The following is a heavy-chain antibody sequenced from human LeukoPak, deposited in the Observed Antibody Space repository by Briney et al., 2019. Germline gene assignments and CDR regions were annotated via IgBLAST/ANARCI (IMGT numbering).Heavy chain of an antibody. V-gene: IGHV4-34*01. Sequence: SETLSLTCAVSGGSFSGYYWNWIRQPPGKGLEWIGEIDHSGSTNYNPSLKSRVTILVDTSKNQFSLKLSSVTAADTAVYYCARGRTWIYNWFDPWGQGTLVTVSS. CDR2: IDHSGST. CDR1: GGSFSGYY. D-gene: IGHD1-1*01. CDR3: ARGRTWIYNWFDP. J-gene: IGHJ5*02.